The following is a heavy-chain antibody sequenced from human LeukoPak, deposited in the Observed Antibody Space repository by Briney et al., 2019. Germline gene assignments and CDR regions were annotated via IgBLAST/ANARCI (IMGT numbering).Heavy chain of an antibody. V-gene: IGHV3-7*01. D-gene: IGHD3-16*01. Sequence: GGSLRLSCAASGFTFSSYWMSWVRQAPGKGLEWVANIKQDGSEKYYVDSVKGRFAISRDNAKNSLYLQMNSLRAEDTAVYYCAKVRFGEYFAYFDYWGQGTLVTVSS. CDR3: AKVRFGEYFAYFDY. CDR2: IKQDGSEK. J-gene: IGHJ4*02. CDR1: GFTFSSYW.